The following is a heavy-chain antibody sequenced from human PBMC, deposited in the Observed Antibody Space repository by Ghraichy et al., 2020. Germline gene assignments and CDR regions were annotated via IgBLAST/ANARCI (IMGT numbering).Heavy chain of an antibody. D-gene: IGHD6-19*01. Sequence: SQTLSLTCTVSGGSISSYYWSWIRQPPGKGLEWIGYIYYSGSTNYNPSLKSRVTISVDTSKNQFSLKLSSVTAADTAVYYCASGYSSGWYPWYFDLWGRGTLVAVSS. CDR2: IYYSGST. J-gene: IGHJ2*01. V-gene: IGHV4-59*01. CDR3: ASGYSSGWYPWYFDL. CDR1: GGSISSYY.